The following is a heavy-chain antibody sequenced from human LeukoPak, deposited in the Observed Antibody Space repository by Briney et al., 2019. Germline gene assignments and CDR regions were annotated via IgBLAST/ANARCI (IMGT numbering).Heavy chain of an antibody. Sequence: SETLSLTCAVYGGSFSGYYWSWIRQPPGKGLEWIGEINHSGSTNYNPSLKSRVTISVDTSKNQFSLKLSSVTAADTAVYYCARRGRYCSGGSCYYLDYWGQGTLVTVSS. CDR1: GGSFSGYY. V-gene: IGHV4-34*01. J-gene: IGHJ4*02. CDR2: INHSGST. CDR3: ARRGRYCSGGSCYYLDY. D-gene: IGHD2-15*01.